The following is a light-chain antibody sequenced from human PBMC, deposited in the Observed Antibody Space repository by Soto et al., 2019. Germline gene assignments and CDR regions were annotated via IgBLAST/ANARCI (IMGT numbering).Light chain of an antibody. CDR3: QQANSFPVT. CDR1: QGISIW. Sequence: DIQMTQSPSSVSASVGDRVTITCRASQGISIWLAWYQHKPGKAPKLLIYAASSLKTGVPSRFSGSGSGREFTLTISSLQPEDFATYYCQQANSFPVTFGGGTKVESK. J-gene: IGKJ4*01. CDR2: AAS. V-gene: IGKV1-12*01.